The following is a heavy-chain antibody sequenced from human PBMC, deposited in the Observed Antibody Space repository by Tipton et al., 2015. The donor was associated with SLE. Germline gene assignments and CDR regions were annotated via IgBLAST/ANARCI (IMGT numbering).Heavy chain of an antibody. CDR3: ARSYYYYYYYMDV. CDR2: ISYDGNNE. J-gene: IGHJ6*03. CDR1: GFTFRSYG. Sequence: RSLRLSCAASGFTFRSYGMHWVRQAPGKGLEWVAVISYDGNNEYYADAVKGRFTISRDNAKNSLYLQMNSLRAEDTAVYYCARSYYYYYYYMDVWGKGTTVTVSS. V-gene: IGHV3-33*08.